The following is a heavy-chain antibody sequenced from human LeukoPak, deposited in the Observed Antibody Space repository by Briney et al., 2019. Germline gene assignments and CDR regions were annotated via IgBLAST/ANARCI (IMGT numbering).Heavy chain of an antibody. D-gene: IGHD2-2*01. CDR3: ARGGAYQAYYYYGMDV. Sequence: SETLSLTCAVYGGSFSGYYWSWIRQPPGKGLEWIGEINNSGSTNYNPSLKSRVTISVDTSKNQFSLKLSSVTAADTAVYYCARGGAYQAYYYYGMDVWGQGTTVTVSS. V-gene: IGHV4-34*01. CDR1: GGSFSGYY. J-gene: IGHJ6*02. CDR2: INNSGST.